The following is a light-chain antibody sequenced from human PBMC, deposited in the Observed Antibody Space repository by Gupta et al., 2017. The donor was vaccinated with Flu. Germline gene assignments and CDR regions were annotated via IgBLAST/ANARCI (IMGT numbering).Light chain of an antibody. V-gene: IGLV3-25*03. CDR3: QAADSTETYVV. Sequence: SYELTQPPSVSVSPGQTARITCSGDALPKQFAYWYQQKPGQAPVLVIFKDSERPSGIPERFSGSTSGTKVTLTISGVQAEDEADYYCQAADSTETYVVFDGGTKLTVL. CDR2: KDS. J-gene: IGLJ2*01. CDR1: ALPKQF.